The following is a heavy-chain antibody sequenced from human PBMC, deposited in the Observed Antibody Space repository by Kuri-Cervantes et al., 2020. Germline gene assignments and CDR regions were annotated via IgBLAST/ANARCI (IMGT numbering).Heavy chain of an antibody. D-gene: IGHD3-9*01. J-gene: IGHJ4*02. CDR2: IYYSGST. V-gene: IGHV4-61*05. CDR1: GGSISSSSYY. CDR3: ARGVLRYFDWLEYYFDY. Sequence: SETLSLTCTVSGGSISSSSYYWGWIRQPPGKGLEWIGYIYYSGSTNYNPSLKSRVTISVDTSKNQFSLKLSSVTAADTAVCYCARGVLRYFDWLEYYFDYWGQGTLVTVSS.